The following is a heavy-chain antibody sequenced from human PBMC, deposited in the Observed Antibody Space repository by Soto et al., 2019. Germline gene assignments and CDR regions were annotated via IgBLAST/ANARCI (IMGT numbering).Heavy chain of an antibody. D-gene: IGHD6-13*01. CDR2: IYYSGST. J-gene: IGHJ6*03. CDR3: ARLIAAAGKYYYYYYYMDV. V-gene: IGHV4-59*08. CDR1: GGSISSYY. Sequence: SSVTLSVTCTVSGGSISSYYWSWIRQPPGKGLEWIGYIYYSGSTNYNPSLKSRVTISVDTSKNQFSLKLSSVTAADTAVYYCARLIAAAGKYYYYYYYMDVWGKGTTVTVSS.